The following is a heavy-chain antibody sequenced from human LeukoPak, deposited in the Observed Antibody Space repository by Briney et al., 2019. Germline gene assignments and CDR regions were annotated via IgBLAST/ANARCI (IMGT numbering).Heavy chain of an antibody. V-gene: IGHV3-23*01. CDR3: AKEERYCSSISCYNDY. J-gene: IGHJ4*02. CDR2: INGGDYST. Sequence: GGSLRLSCAASGFTFSTSAMSWVRQAPGKGLQWVSSINGGDYSTYYADSVKGRFTISRDNSKNTLYLQMNSLRAEDTAIYYCAKEERYCSSISCYNDYWGQGTLVTVSS. D-gene: IGHD2-2*02. CDR1: GFTFSTSA.